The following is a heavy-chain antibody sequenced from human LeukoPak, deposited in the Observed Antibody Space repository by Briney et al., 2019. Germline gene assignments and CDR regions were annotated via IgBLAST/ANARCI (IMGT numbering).Heavy chain of an antibody. Sequence: GGSLRLSCAASGFTFSSYATSWVRQAPGEGLEWVSGISGGGETTYYADSVKGRFTISRDNSKNTLYLQMNSLRAEDTAVYYCAKQLPGGGYSFDYGGQGPLVTVSS. CDR3: AKQLPGGGYSFDY. D-gene: IGHD1-7*01. CDR2: ISGGGETT. V-gene: IGHV3-23*01. J-gene: IGHJ4*02. CDR1: GFTFSSYA.